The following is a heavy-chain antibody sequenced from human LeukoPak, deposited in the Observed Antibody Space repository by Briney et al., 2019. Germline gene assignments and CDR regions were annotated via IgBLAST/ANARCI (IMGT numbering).Heavy chain of an antibody. Sequence: ASVKVSCKASGYTFTSYGISWVRQAPGQGLEWMGWISAYNGNTNYARKLQGRVTMTTDTSTSTAYMELRSLRSDDTAVYYCARTTYDYVWGSYRYSDYWGQGTLVTASS. D-gene: IGHD3-16*02. CDR1: GYTFTSYG. CDR3: ARTTYDYVWGSYRYSDY. J-gene: IGHJ4*02. V-gene: IGHV1-18*01. CDR2: ISAYNGNT.